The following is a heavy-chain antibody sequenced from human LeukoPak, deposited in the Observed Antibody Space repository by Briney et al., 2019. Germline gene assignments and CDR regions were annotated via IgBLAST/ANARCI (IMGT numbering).Heavy chain of an antibody. CDR1: GFTFSSYA. CDR3: AKLPLQDYRGNWFDP. V-gene: IGHV3-23*01. D-gene: IGHD4-11*01. CDR2: ISGSGGST. J-gene: IGHJ5*02. Sequence: PGGSLRLSCAASGFTFSSYAMSWVRQAPGKGLEWVSAISGSGGSTYCADSVKGRFTISRDNSKNTLYLQMNSLRAEDTAVYYCAKLPLQDYRGNWFDPWGQGTLVTVSS.